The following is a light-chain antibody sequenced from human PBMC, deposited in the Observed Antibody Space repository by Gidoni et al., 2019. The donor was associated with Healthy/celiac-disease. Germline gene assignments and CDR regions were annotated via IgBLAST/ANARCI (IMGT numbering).Light chain of an antibody. Sequence: DIQMTQSPSSLSASVGDRVTITCRASQSISSYLNWYQQKPGKAPKLLIYAASSLQSGVPSRFSGGGSGTDFTLTISSLQPEDVAAYYCQQSYSTPRTFGGGTKVEIK. CDR3: QQSYSTPRT. V-gene: IGKV1-39*01. CDR1: QSISSY. J-gene: IGKJ4*01. CDR2: AAS.